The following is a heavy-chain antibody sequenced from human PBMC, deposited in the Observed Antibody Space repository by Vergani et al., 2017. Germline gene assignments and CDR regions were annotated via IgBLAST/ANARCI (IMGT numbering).Heavy chain of an antibody. CDR2: INHSGST. J-gene: IGHJ5*02. V-gene: IGHV4-34*01. Sequence: QVQLQQWGAGLLKPSETLSLTCAVYGGSFSGYYWSWIRQPPGKGLEWIGEINHSGSTNYNPSLKSRVTISVDTSKNQFSLKLSSVTAADTAVYYCARAHIVVVPAAYHWFDPWGQGTLVTVSS. D-gene: IGHD2-2*01. CDR1: GGSFSGYY. CDR3: ARAHIVVVPAAYHWFDP.